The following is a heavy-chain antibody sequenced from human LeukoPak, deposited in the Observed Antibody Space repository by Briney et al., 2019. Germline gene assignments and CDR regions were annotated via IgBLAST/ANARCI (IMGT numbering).Heavy chain of an antibody. D-gene: IGHD3-10*01. CDR3: ARGPGSYFSARFPDDGPRYGS. V-gene: IGHV3-11*04. J-gene: IGHJ5*02. CDR1: GFPFSDFY. Sequence: PGGSLRLSCTASGFPFSDFYMAWIRQPPGKGLEYISYLSSGGTTISYADSVRGRFTISRDNAENVLYLEMNSLRDDDTAVYYCARGPGSYFSARFPDDGPRYGSWGQGTLVIVSS. CDR2: LSSGGTTI.